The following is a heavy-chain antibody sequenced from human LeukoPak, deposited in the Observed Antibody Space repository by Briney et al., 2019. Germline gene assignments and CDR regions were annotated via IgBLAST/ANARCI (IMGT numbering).Heavy chain of an antibody. D-gene: IGHD3-22*01. J-gene: IGHJ4*02. Sequence: SETLSLTCAVYGGSFSGYYWSWIRQPPGKGLEWIGEINHSGSTNYNPSLKSRVTISVDTSKNQFSLKLSSVTAADTAVYYCARADYYDSSGPPFDYWGQGTLVTVSS. CDR1: GGSFSGYY. CDR2: INHSGST. V-gene: IGHV4-34*01. CDR3: ARADYYDSSGPPFDY.